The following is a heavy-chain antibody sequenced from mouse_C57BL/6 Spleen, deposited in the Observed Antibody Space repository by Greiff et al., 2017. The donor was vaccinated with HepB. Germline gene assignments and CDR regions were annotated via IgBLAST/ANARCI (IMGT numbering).Heavy chain of an antibody. J-gene: IGHJ3*01. CDR2: ISDGGSYT. V-gene: IGHV5-4*01. CDR1: GFTFSSYA. Sequence: EVMLVESGGGLVKPGGSLKLSCAASGFTFSSYAMSWVRQTPEKRLEWVATISDGGSYTYYPDNVKGRFTISRDNAENNRYLQMSHLKSEDTAMYYCARDTLYFGNPWFDYWGQGTLVTVSA. D-gene: IGHD2-1*01. CDR3: ARDTLYFGNPWFDY.